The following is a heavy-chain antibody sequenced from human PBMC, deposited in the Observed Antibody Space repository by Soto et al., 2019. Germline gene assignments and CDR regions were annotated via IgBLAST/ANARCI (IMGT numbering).Heavy chain of an antibody. D-gene: IGHD3-3*01. CDR3: GGGPGIFEGVHAYHFYQLDV. Sequence: SETLSLTCTVSGGSISSGGYYWSWIRQHPGKGLEWIGYIYYSGSTYYNPSLKSRVTISVDTSKNQFSLKLSSVTAADTAVYYGGGGPGIFEGVHAYHFYQLDVCGQGSTVPVS. J-gene: IGHJ6*02. CDR1: GGSISSGGYY. V-gene: IGHV4-31*03. CDR2: IYYSGST.